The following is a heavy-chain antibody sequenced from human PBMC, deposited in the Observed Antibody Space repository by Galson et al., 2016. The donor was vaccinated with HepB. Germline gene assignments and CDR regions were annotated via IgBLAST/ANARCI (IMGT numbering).Heavy chain of an antibody. CDR1: GYTFTNYA. CDR2: IAGGNGNT. J-gene: IGHJ4*02. D-gene: IGHD5-24*01. Sequence: SVKVSCKAGGYTFTNYAIHWVRQAPGQSHEWMGWIAGGNGNTRYSQQFQGRVTFTRDTSASIVYMEMSSLRSEDTAVFYCVRNAGGYNFGDWGQGTLVIVSS. V-gene: IGHV1-3*01. CDR3: VRNAGGYNFGD.